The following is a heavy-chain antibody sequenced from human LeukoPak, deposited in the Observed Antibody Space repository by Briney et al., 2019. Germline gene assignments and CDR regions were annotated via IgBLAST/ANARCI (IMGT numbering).Heavy chain of an antibody. CDR2: MNPNSGNT. CDR3: ARGRRGSGSKGGWFDP. V-gene: IGHV1-8*01. D-gene: IGHD3-10*01. J-gene: IGHJ5*02. Sequence: ASVKVSCKASGYTFTSYDINWVRQATGQGLEWMGWMNPNSGNTGYAQKFQGRVTMTRNTSISTAYVELSSLRSEDTAVYYCARGRRGSGSKGGWFDPWGQGTLVTVSS. CDR1: GYTFTSYD.